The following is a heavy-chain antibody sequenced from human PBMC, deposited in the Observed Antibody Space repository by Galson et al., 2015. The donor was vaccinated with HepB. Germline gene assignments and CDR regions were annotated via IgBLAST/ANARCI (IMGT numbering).Heavy chain of an antibody. Sequence: SLRLSCAASGFTFSRSGMSWVRQAPGKGLEWVSAISFSGYNTHYADSVEGRFTISRDNSKNTLYLQLNNLRADDTAVYYCAAWQLVHFDFWGQGTLVTVSS. D-gene: IGHD6-6*01. CDR2: ISFSGYNT. J-gene: IGHJ4*02. CDR3: AAWQLVHFDF. CDR1: GFTFSRSG. V-gene: IGHV3-23*01.